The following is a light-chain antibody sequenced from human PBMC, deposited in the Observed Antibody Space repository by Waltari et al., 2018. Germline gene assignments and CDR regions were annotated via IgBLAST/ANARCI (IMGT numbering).Light chain of an antibody. CDR1: QSISSY. CDR3: QQSYSTPWT. CDR2: AAS. Sequence: DIQMTQSPSSLSASVGYRATITCRASQSISSYLNWYQQKPGKAPKLLIYAASSLQSGVPSRFSGSGSGTDFTLTISSLQPEDFATYYCQQSYSTPWTFGQGTKVEIK. J-gene: IGKJ1*01. V-gene: IGKV1-39*01.